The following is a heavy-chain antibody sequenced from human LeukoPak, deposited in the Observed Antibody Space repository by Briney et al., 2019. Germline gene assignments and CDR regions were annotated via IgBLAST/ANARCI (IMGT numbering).Heavy chain of an antibody. V-gene: IGHV4-31*03. D-gene: IGHD4-17*01. J-gene: IGHJ4*02. CDR3: ARRARYGDYVYYFDY. Sequence: SETLSLTCTVSGGSVSSGSYYWSWIRQPPGKGLEWIGYIYYSGSTYYNPSLKSRVTISVDTSKNQFSLKLSSVTAADTAVYYCARRARYGDYVYYFDYWGQGTLVTVSS. CDR1: GGSVSSGSYY. CDR2: IYYSGST.